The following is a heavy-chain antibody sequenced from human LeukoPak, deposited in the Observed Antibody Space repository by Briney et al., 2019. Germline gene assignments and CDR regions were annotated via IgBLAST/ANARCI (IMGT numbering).Heavy chain of an antibody. V-gene: IGHV3-21*01. J-gene: IGHJ5*02. Sequence: GRSLRLSCAASGFTFSSYSMNWVRQAPGKGLEWVSSISSSSSYIYYADSVKGRFTISRDNAKNSLYLQMNSLRAEDTAVYYCARELGDGYNYNWFDPWGQGTLVTVSS. D-gene: IGHD5-24*01. CDR1: GFTFSSYS. CDR3: ARELGDGYNYNWFDP. CDR2: ISSSSSYI.